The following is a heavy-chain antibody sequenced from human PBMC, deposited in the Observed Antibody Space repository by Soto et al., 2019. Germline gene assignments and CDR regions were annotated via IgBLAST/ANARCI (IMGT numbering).Heavy chain of an antibody. Sequence: GASVNVYCKASGGTFSSYTITWVRQAPGQGLEWMGRIIPILGIANYAQKFQGRVTITADKSTSTAYMELSSLRSEDTAVYYCAMASVQTYYYDSSGYYTDYWGQGTLVTVSS. J-gene: IGHJ4*02. CDR1: GGTFSSYT. CDR3: AMASVQTYYYDSSGYYTDY. D-gene: IGHD3-22*01. V-gene: IGHV1-69*02. CDR2: IIPILGIA.